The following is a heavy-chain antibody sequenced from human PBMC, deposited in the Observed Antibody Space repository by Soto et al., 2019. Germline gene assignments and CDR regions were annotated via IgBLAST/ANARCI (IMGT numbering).Heavy chain of an antibody. Sequence: LRLSCAASGFTFCSYAMHWVRQAPGKGLEWVAVISYDGSNKYYADSVKGRFTISRDNSKNTLYLQMNSLRAEDTAVYYCARGPRYYGMDVWGQGTTVTVSS. J-gene: IGHJ6*02. CDR1: GFTFCSYA. V-gene: IGHV3-30-3*01. CDR3: ARGPRYYGMDV. CDR2: ISYDGSNK.